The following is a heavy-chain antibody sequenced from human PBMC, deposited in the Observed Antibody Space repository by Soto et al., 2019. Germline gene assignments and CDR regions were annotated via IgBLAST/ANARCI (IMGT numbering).Heavy chain of an antibody. CDR1: GGTFSSYA. J-gene: IGHJ4*02. Sequence: SVKVSCKASGGTFSSYAISWVRQAPGQGLEWTGGIIPIFGTANYAQKFQGRVTITADESTSTAYMELSSLRSEDTAVYYCAREADYSSGSTDWGQGTLVTVSS. CDR3: AREADYSSGSTD. CDR2: IIPIFGTA. D-gene: IGHD6-19*01. V-gene: IGHV1-69*13.